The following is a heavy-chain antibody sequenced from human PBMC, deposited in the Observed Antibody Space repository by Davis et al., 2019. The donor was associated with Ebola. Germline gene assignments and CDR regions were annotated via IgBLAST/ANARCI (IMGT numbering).Heavy chain of an antibody. J-gene: IGHJ4*02. CDR2: IYDQST. Sequence: GESLKISCVASGFNVSTKYMNWVRQAPGKGLEWVSVIYDQSTAYADAVSGRFIISRDKSNNTLYLEMNSLRVDDTAVYYCATTQWLREFDNWGQGTLVTVSS. CDR1: GFNVSTKY. D-gene: IGHD6-19*01. V-gene: IGHV3-53*05. CDR3: ATTQWLREFDN.